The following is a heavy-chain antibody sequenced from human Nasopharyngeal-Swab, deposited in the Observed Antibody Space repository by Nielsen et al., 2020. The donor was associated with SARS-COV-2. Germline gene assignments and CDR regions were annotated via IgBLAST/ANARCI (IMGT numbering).Heavy chain of an antibody. V-gene: IGHV4-39*01. D-gene: IGHD3-9*01. J-gene: IGHJ4*02. CDR3: ARHPLSYYDILTGYSTFDY. CDR2: IYYSGST. Sequence: WVRQAPGKGLEWIGSIYYSGSTYYKPSLKSRVTISVDTSKNQFSLKLSSVTAADTAVYYCARHPLSYYDILTGYSTFDYWGQGTLVTVSS.